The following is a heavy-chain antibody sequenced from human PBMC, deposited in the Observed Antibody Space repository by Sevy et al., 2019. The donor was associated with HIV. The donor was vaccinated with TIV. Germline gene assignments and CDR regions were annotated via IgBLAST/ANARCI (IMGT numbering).Heavy chain of an antibody. V-gene: IGHV3-7*01. CDR2: INQEGSEK. CDR3: VRAGSYGDTYFYDYGMDV. J-gene: IGHJ6*02. Sequence: GGSLRLSCVASGFNFRSYWMTWVRQAPGKGLEWVANINQEGSEKYYVDSVKGQLTISTDNAKNSLYLQINSLRVEDTAVYYCVRAGSYGDTYFYDYGMDVWGQGTTVTVSS. CDR1: GFNFRSYW. D-gene: IGHD3-16*01.